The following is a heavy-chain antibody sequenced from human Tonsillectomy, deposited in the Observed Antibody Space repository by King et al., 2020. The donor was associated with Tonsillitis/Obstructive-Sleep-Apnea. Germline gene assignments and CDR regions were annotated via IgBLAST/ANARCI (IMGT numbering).Heavy chain of an antibody. CDR3: ARDSMRHYFDSSDSRGDYTFAC. V-gene: IGHV1-18*01. D-gene: IGHD3-22*01. CDR1: GYTFTSYG. J-gene: IGHJ4*02. CDR2: ISAYNGNT. Sequence: VQLVESGAEMKKPGASVKVSCKASGYTFTSYGISWVRQAPGQGLEWMGWISAYNGNTNYAQNLQGRVTMTTDTSTSTAYLDLRSLRSDDTAVYYCARDSMRHYFDSSDSRGDYTFACWGQGTLVTVSS.